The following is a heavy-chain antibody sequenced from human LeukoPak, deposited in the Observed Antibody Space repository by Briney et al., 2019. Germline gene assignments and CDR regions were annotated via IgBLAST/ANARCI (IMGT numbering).Heavy chain of an antibody. V-gene: IGHV4-31*03. CDR1: GGSISSGGYY. CDR3: ASRAPRYNYDRYLPIDY. D-gene: IGHD3-22*01. J-gene: IGHJ4*02. CDR2: IYYSGST. Sequence: PSETLSLTCTVSGGSISSGGYYRSWIRQHPGKGLEWIGYIYYSGSTYYTPSLKSRVTISVDTSKNQFSLKLSSVTAADTAVYYCASRAPRYNYDRYLPIDYWGQGTLVTVSS.